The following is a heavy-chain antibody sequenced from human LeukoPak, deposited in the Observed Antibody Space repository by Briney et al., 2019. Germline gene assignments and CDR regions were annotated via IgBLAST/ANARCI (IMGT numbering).Heavy chain of an antibody. Sequence: GASVKVSCKASGYTFTGYYMHWVRQAPGQGLEWMGRINPNSGGTNYAQKFQGRVTMTRDPSISTAYMELSRPRSDDTAVYYCALRGGGSYPLVYFDYWGQGPLVTVSS. D-gene: IGHD1-26*01. CDR2: INPNSGGT. CDR1: GYTFTGYY. V-gene: IGHV1-2*06. CDR3: ALRGGGSYPLVYFDY. J-gene: IGHJ4*02.